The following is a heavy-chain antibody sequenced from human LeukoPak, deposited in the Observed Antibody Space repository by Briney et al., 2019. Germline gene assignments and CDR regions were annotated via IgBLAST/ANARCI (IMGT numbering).Heavy chain of an antibody. V-gene: IGHV4-39*01. CDR1: GGSISSTGYY. D-gene: IGHD2-21*02. Sequence: SETLSLTCTVSGGSISSTGYYWGWIRQPPGKGLEWIGTINYSGSTYYNPSLKSRVTISVDTSKNQISLKLNSVTAADTAMYYCARHGDLLSPFQTWGQGTLVTVSS. CDR3: ARHGDLLSPFQT. CDR2: INYSGST. J-gene: IGHJ5*02.